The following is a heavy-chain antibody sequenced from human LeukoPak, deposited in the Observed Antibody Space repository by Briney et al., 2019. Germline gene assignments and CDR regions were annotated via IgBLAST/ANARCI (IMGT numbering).Heavy chain of an antibody. D-gene: IGHD6-19*01. J-gene: IGHJ5*02. Sequence: SETLSLTCTVSGDAITSDKYYWGWIRQPPGKGLEWIGNIHHSGSTNHNPSLRSRVTISVDKSNNQFSLKLSSVTAADTAVYYCARAPPCSSDWWCDDPWGQGTLVTVSS. CDR2: IHHSGST. V-gene: IGHV4-39*07. CDR3: ARAPPCSSDWWCDDP. CDR1: GDAITSDKYY.